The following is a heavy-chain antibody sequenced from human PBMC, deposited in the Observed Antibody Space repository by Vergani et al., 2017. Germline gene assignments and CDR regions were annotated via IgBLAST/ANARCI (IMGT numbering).Heavy chain of an antibody. CDR2: IKQDGSEK. D-gene: IGHD2-21*01. CDR3: AGVSLFVEDYYYYGMDV. V-gene: IGHV3-7*03. CDR1: GFTFSSYW. Sequence: EVQLVESGGGLVQPGGSLRLSCAASGFTFSSYWMSWVRQAPGKGLEWVANIKQDGSEKYYVDSVKGRFTISRDNAKNSLYLQMNSLRAEDTAVYYCAGVSLFVEDYYYYGMDVWGQGTTVTVSS. J-gene: IGHJ6*02.